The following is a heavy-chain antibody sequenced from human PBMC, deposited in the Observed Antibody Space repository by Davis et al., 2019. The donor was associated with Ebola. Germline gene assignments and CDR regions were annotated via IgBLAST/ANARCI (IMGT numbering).Heavy chain of an antibody. D-gene: IGHD1-26*01. CDR2: ISYDGSNK. CDR1: GFTFSSYG. V-gene: IGHV3-30*18. J-gene: IGHJ4*02. CDR3: AKSLVGATTI. Sequence: GESLKISCAASGFTFSSYGMHWVRQAPGKGLEWVAVISYDGSNKYYADSVKGRFTISRDNSKNTLYLQMNSLRAEDTAVYYCAKSLVGATTIWGQGTLVTVSS.